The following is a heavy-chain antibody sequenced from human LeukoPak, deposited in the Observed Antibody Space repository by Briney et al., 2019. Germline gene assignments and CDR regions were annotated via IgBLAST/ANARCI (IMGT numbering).Heavy chain of an antibody. CDR1: GFSLSTSGVG. Sequence: SGPTLVNPTQTLTLTCTFSGFSLSTSGVGVGWIRQPPGKALEWLALIYWDDDKRYSPSLKSRLTITKDTSKNQVVLTMTNMDPVDTATYYCAHSQGGWYEGTYYYYYYGMDVWGKGTTVTVSS. D-gene: IGHD6-19*01. V-gene: IGHV2-5*02. CDR2: IYWDDDK. CDR3: AHSQGGWYEGTYYYYYYGMDV. J-gene: IGHJ6*04.